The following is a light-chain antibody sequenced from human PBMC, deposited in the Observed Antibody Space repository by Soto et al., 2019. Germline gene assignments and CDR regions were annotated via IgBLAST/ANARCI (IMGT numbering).Light chain of an antibody. J-gene: IGKJ5*01. CDR2: DAS. CDR1: QSVNNY. Sequence: EIVLTKSPATLSMSPGERANLSCRASQSVNNYLAWYQQKPGQAPRLPIYDASNRATGMPARFSGSGSGTDFTLSINRLQPEDFATYYCQQAYSFPITFGQGTRLEIK. CDR3: QQAYSFPIT. V-gene: IGKV3-11*01.